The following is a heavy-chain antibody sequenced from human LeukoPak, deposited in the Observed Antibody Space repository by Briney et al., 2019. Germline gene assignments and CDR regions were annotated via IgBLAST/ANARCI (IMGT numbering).Heavy chain of an antibody. V-gene: IGHV3-7*01. CDR3: ARFGYVAAVDV. J-gene: IGHJ4*02. CDR1: GFSFSAYW. D-gene: IGHD2-15*01. Sequence: QAGRSLRLSCAASGFSFSAYWMTWVRQAPGTGLEWVANINPAGSETYYVDPVKGRFTISRDNAKNLVYLQMNSLRAEDTAVYHCARFGYVAAVDVWGQGTPVTVSS. CDR2: INPAGSET.